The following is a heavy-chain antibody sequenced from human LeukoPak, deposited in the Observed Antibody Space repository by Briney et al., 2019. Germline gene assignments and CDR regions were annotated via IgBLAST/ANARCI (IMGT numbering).Heavy chain of an antibody. Sequence: SETLSLTCTVSGGSISSYYWSWIRQPPGKGLEWIGYIYYSGSTNYNPSLKSRVTISVDTSKNQFSLKLSSVTAADTAVYYCAKGITMIVKYYFDYWGQGTLVTVSS. CDR3: AKGITMIVKYYFDY. V-gene: IGHV4-59*01. D-gene: IGHD3-22*01. J-gene: IGHJ4*02. CDR1: GGSISSYY. CDR2: IYYSGST.